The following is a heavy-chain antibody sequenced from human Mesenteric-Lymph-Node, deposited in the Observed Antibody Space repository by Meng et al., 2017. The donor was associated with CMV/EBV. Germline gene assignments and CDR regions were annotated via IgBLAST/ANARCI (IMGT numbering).Heavy chain of an antibody. V-gene: IGHV3-21*01. J-gene: IGHJ4*02. CDR2: ISSSSSYI. D-gene: IGHD3-3*01. Sequence: GGSLRLSCAASGFTFSSYSMNWVRQAPGKGLEWVSSISSSSSYIYYADSVKGRFTISRDNAKNSLYLQMNSLRAEDTAVYYCARGRAKSGYYTGGYYWGQGTLVTVSS. CDR1: GFTFSSYS. CDR3: ARGRAKSGYYTGGYY.